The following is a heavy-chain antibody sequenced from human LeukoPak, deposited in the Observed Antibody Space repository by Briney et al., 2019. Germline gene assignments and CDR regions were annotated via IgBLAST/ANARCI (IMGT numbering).Heavy chain of an antibody. CDR2: IWYDGSNK. CDR3: ARDSFHDYGDHYFDY. D-gene: IGHD4-17*01. Sequence: GGSLRLSCAASGFTFSSYGMLWVRQAPGKGLEWVAVIWYDGSNKYYADSVKGRFTISRDNSKNTLYLQMNSLRAEDTAVYYCARDSFHDYGDHYFDYWGQGTLVTVSS. CDR1: GFTFSSYG. J-gene: IGHJ4*02. V-gene: IGHV3-33*01.